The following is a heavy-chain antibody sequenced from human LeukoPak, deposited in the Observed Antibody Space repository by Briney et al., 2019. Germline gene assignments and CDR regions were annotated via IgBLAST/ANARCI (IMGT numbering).Heavy chain of an antibody. CDR2: ISAYNGNT. Sequence: GASVKVSCKASGYTFTSYDISWVRQAPGQGLEWMGWISAYNGNTNYAQKLQGRVTMTTDTSTSTAYMELRSLRSDDTAVYYCARLYCSSTSCLGWFDPWGQGTLVTVSS. J-gene: IGHJ5*02. CDR1: GYTFTSYD. D-gene: IGHD2-2*01. V-gene: IGHV1-18*01. CDR3: ARLYCSSTSCLGWFDP.